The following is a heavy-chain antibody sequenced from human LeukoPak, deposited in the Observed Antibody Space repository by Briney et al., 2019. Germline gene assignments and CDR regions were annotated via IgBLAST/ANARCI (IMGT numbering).Heavy chain of an antibody. Sequence: KSSQTLSLTCTVSGGSINNGGYYWSWIRQHPGKGLEWIGYIYYSGSTYYNPSLKSRVTISVDTSKSQFSLKLSPVTAADTAVYYCAREAREGYPDYWGQGTLVTVSS. V-gene: IGHV4-31*03. J-gene: IGHJ4*02. CDR2: IYYSGST. CDR3: AREAREGYPDY. CDR1: GGSINNGGYY. D-gene: IGHD5-12*01.